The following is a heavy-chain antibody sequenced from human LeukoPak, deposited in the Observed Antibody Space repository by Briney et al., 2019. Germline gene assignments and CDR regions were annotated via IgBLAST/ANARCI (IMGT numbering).Heavy chain of an antibody. D-gene: IGHD2-8*01. V-gene: IGHV1-2*02. CDR1: AYTFTGYY. J-gene: IGHJ3*02. CDR3: ARRSRNGLDAFDI. CDR2: IDPNNGDT. Sequence: GASVKVSCKASAYTFTGYYLHWVRQAPGQGPEWVGWIDPNNGDTDYAQEFQGRVSMTGVRSISTAYMELSRLTSDDTAVYYCARRSRNGLDAFDIWGQGTMVTVSS.